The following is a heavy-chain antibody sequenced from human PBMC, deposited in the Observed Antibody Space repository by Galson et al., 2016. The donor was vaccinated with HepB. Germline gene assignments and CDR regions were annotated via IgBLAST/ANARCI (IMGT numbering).Heavy chain of an antibody. CDR2: ISYDGSNE. CDR3: AREERYCSSMRCQNPDYGMDV. Sequence: SLRLSCAASGFGFSRYGMHWVRQAPGKGLEWVAMISYDGSNEYYADSVKGRVTISRDNSKNSLYLQMNSLRAEDTAVYFCAREERYCSSMRCQNPDYGMDVWGQGTTVTVSS. CDR1: GFGFSRYG. D-gene: IGHD2-2*01. V-gene: IGHV3-30-3*01. J-gene: IGHJ6*02.